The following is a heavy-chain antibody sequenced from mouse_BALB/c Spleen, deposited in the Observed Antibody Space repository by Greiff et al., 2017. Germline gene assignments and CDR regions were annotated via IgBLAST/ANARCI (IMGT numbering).Heavy chain of an antibody. V-gene: IGHV1-80*01. CDR1: GYAFSSYW. Sequence: VKLMESGAELVRPGSSVKISCKASGYAFSSYWMNWVKQRPGQGLEWIGQIYPGDGDTNYNGKFKGKATLTADKSSSTAYMQLSSLTSEDSAVYFCARAYGNYEGFAYWGQGTLVTVSA. CDR2: IYPGDGDT. J-gene: IGHJ3*01. D-gene: IGHD2-10*02. CDR3: ARAYGNYEGFAY.